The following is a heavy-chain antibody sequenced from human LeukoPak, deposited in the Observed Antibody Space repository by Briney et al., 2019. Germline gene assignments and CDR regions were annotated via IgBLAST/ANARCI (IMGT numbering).Heavy chain of an antibody. J-gene: IGHJ4*02. V-gene: IGHV3-7*04. CDR1: GFTFNNYW. Sequence: GESLKISCAASGFTFNNYWMSWVRQAPGKGLECVANIKQDGSEKFYVDSVKGRFTISRDNAKNSLYLQMNSLRAEDTAVYHCARPSRGSTPDYWGQGTLVTVSS. D-gene: IGHD1-26*01. CDR3: ARPSRGSTPDY. CDR2: IKQDGSEK.